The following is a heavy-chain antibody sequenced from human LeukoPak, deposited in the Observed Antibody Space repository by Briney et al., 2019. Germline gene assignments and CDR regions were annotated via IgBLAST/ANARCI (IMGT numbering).Heavy chain of an antibody. J-gene: IGHJ6*03. CDR1: GGTFSSYA. CDR3: ASVSIAVAGLDYYYYYMDV. D-gene: IGHD6-19*01. Sequence: SVKVSCKASGGTFSSYATSWVRQAPGQGLEWMGGIIPIFGTANYAQKFQGRVTITADESTSTAYMELSSLRSEDTAVYYCASVSIAVAGLDYYYYYMDVWGKGTTVTISS. CDR2: IIPIFGTA. V-gene: IGHV1-69*13.